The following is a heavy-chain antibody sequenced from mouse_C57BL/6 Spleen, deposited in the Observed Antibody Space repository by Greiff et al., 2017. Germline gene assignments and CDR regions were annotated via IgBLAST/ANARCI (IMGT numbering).Heavy chain of an antibody. CDR3: ATYYGYDEGDFAY. Sequence: VQLQQPGAELVKPGASVKLSCKASGYTFTSYWMHWVKQRPGQGLEWIGMINPNSGSTNYNEKFKSKATLTVDKSSSTAYMQLSSLTSEDSAVYYCATYYGYDEGDFAYWGQGTLVTVSA. V-gene: IGHV1-64*01. J-gene: IGHJ3*01. CDR1: GYTFTSYW. CDR2: INPNSGST. D-gene: IGHD2-9*01.